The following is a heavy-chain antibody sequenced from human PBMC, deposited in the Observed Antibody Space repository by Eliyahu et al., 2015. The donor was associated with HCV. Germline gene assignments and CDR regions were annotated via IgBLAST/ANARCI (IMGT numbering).Heavy chain of an antibody. Sequence: QVRLQESGPGLVKPSXTLSLTCTVSGGSXTXXYWSWIRXPPGKGXEWIGYIHCSGGTNHHPSLKSRVTISLXTSKNQFSLNLTSVTAADTAVYYCASGGGGIAVAGTGGWFDPWGQGTLVTVSS. D-gene: IGHD6-19*01. CDR1: GGSXTXXY. CDR3: ASGGGGIAVAGTGGWFDP. V-gene: IGHV4-59*01. CDR2: IHCSGGT. J-gene: IGHJ5*02.